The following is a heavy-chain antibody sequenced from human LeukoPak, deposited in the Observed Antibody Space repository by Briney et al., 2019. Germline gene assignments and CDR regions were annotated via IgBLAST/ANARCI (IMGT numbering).Heavy chain of an antibody. CDR2: IITSLSIA. D-gene: IGHD3-10*01. CDR3: ARTMDPYGSGSYYYGMDV. J-gene: IGHJ6*02. V-gene: IGHV1-69*04. CDR1: GGTFSSYA. Sequence: SVKVSCKASGGTFSSYAISWVRQAPGQGLEWMGRIITSLSIANYAQKFQGRVTITADKSTSTTYMELSSLRSEDTAVYYYARTMDPYGSGSYYYGMDVWGQGTTVTVSS.